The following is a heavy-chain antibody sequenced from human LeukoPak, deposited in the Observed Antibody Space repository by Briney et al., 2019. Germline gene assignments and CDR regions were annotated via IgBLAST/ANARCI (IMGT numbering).Heavy chain of an antibody. J-gene: IGHJ4*02. CDR1: GGSISSYY. CDR2: MHYSGNT. V-gene: IGHV4-59*08. CDR3: ARRAPYSYEWSTLDY. Sequence: SETLSLTCTVSGGSISSYYWSWIRQSPGKGLEWIGYMHYSGNTKYNSSLKSRVTISLDTSKNQFSLKLSSVTAADTAVYYCARRAPYSYEWSTLDYWGQGTLVTVSS. D-gene: IGHD5-18*01.